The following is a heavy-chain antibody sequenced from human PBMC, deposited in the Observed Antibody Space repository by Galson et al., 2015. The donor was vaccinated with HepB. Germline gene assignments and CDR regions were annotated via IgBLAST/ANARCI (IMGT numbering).Heavy chain of an antibody. CDR2: ISSSSSYI. CDR1: GFTFSSYS. CDR3: ARDKVTVTTGVRHYYYYMDV. J-gene: IGHJ6*03. V-gene: IGHV3-21*01. D-gene: IGHD4-17*01. Sequence: SLRLSCAASGFTFSSYSMNWVRQAPGKGLEWVSSISSSSSYIYYADSVKGRFTISRDNAKNSLYLQMNSLRAEDTAVYYCARDKVTVTTGVRHYYYYMDVWGKGTTVTVSS.